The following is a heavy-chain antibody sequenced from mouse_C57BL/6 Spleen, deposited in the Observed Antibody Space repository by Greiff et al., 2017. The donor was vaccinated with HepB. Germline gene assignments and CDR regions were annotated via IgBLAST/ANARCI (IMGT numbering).Heavy chain of an antibody. Sequence: QVHVKQSGAELVRPGASVKLSCKASGYTFTDYYINWVKQRPGQGLEWIARIYPGSGNTYYNEKFKGKATLTAEKSSSTAYMQLSSLTSADSAVYFCARRGNYGSSSFDYWGQGTTLTVSS. J-gene: IGHJ2*01. D-gene: IGHD1-1*01. V-gene: IGHV1-76*01. CDR1: GYTFTDYY. CDR2: IYPGSGNT. CDR3: ARRGNYGSSSFDY.